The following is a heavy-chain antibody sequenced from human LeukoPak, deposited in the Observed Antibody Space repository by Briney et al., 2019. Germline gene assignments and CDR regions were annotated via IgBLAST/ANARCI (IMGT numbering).Heavy chain of an antibody. J-gene: IGHJ4*02. Sequence: GGSLRLSCTGSGFTFSNYVMSWVRQAPGKGLEWVSGISGSGGGPYYADSVKGRFTISRDNSKNTLFLQMNSLRADDTAVYYCARDRDGTGNYPLDYWGQGTLVIVSS. CDR3: ARDRDGTGNYPLDY. D-gene: IGHD3-10*01. CDR2: ISGSGGGP. V-gene: IGHV3-23*01. CDR1: GFTFSNYV.